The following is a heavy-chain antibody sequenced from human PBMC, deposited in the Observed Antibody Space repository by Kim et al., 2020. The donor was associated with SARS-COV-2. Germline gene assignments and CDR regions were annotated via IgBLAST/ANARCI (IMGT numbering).Heavy chain of an antibody. CDR2: VTGSGGRT. CDR3: VKDTPGPNPGIFQS. V-gene: IGHV3-23*01. Sequence: GGSLRLSCAASGFTFSSYVMSWVRQAPGQGLEWVTAVTGSGGRTYYADSVKGRFTISRDDSKNTLYLQMNSLSADDTAVYYCVKDTPGPNPGIFQSCGQGTLGTVSS. D-gene: IGHD2-21*01. CDR1: GFTFSSYV. J-gene: IGHJ5*02.